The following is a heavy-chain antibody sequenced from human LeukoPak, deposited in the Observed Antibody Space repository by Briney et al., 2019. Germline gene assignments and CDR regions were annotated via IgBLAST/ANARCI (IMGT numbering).Heavy chain of an antibody. CDR2: IRYDGSNK. CDR3: ARDGSFYGSVNYVMDV. J-gene: IGHJ6*02. V-gene: IGHV3-30*02. Sequence: PGGSLRLSCAASGFTFSSYGMHWVRQAPGKGLEWVAFIRYDGSNKYYADSVKGRFTISRDNSKNTLYLQMNNLRPEDTAVYYCARDGSFYGSVNYVMDVWGQGTTVTVSS. CDR1: GFTFSSYG. D-gene: IGHD3-10*01.